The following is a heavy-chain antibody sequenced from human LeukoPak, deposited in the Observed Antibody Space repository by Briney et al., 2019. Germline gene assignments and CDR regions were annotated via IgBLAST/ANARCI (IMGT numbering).Heavy chain of an antibody. D-gene: IGHD5-12*01. V-gene: IGHV3-23*01. CDR3: AKSYNGYESKPDY. Sequence: GGSLRLSCVGSGFTFRSHAMSWVRQAPEKGLEFVSGIYENGGTTYYADSVKGRFSISRDNSKNTLYLQMNSLRAEDTAVYYCAKSYNGYESKPDYWGQGTLVTVSS. CDR2: IYENGGTT. J-gene: IGHJ4*02. CDR1: GFTFRSHA.